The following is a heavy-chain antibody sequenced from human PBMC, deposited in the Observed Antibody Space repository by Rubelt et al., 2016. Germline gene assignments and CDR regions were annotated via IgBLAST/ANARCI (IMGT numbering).Heavy chain of an antibody. J-gene: IGHJ4*02. CDR2: IRSKAYSYTT. CDR3: ARANYGDYEGVDY. CDR1: GFTFSDHY. V-gene: IGHV3-72*01. D-gene: IGHD4-17*01. Sequence: EVQLVESGGGVVQPGRSLRLSCAASGFTFSDHYMDWVRQAPGSGLEWVGRIRSKAYSYTTQYAESVKGRFTIPRDDSKNSVYLQMKSLKTEDTAVYYCARANYGDYEGVDYWGQGTLVTVSS.